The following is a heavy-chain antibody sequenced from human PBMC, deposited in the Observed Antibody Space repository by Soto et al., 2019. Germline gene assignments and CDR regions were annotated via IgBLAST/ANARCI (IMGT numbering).Heavy chain of an antibody. J-gene: IGHJ4*02. CDR1: GGSISSSNW. V-gene: IGHV4-4*02. CDR3: ARDLSRSTRPFDY. CDR2: IYHSGST. D-gene: IGHD6-6*01. Sequence: QVQLQESGPGLVKPSGTLSLTCAVSGGSISSSNWWSWVRQPPGKGLEWIGEIYHSGSTNYNPSLKSRVTISLDKSKNHFSLKLSSVTAADTAVYYCARDLSRSTRPFDYWGQGTLVTVSS.